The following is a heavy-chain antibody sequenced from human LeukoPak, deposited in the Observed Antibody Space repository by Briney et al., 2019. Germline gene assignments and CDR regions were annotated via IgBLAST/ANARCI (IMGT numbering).Heavy chain of an antibody. Sequence: PWGSLRLSFAASGFTFSSYSMNWVRQAPGKGLGWVSSISSSSSYIYYADSVKGRFTISRDNAKNSLYLQMNSLRAEDTAVYYCARDSPTVTSQAIDYWGQGTLVTVSS. CDR2: ISSSSSYI. D-gene: IGHD4-17*01. V-gene: IGHV3-21*01. CDR3: ARDSPTVTSQAIDY. CDR1: GFTFSSYS. J-gene: IGHJ4*02.